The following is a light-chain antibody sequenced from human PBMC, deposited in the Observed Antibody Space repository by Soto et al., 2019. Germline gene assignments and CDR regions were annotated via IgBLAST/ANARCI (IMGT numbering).Light chain of an antibody. V-gene: IGKV1-39*01. Sequence: DIQMTQSPSSLSASAGDRVTITCRASKSISSYINWYQQKPGKAPKVLIYGASRLQGGVPSRFSGRRSGTDFTRTISSMKPEYFATYFSQQSYSSPWTFGQGNNVEVK. CDR1: KSISSY. J-gene: IGKJ1*01. CDR2: GAS. CDR3: QQSYSSPWT.